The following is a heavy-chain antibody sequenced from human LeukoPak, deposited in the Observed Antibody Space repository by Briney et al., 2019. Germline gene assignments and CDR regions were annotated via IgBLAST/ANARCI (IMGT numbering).Heavy chain of an antibody. J-gene: IGHJ4*02. V-gene: IGHV3-23*01. Sequence: GGSLRLSCAASGFIFSSYAMSWVRQAPGKGLEWVSTISGSGSSTYYADSVKGRFTISRDNSKNTLYLQMSSLRAEDTALYFCAEEVGSTYPTFDYWGRGALVTVSS. D-gene: IGHD1-26*01. CDR2: ISGSGSST. CDR1: GFIFSSYA. CDR3: AEEVGSTYPTFDY.